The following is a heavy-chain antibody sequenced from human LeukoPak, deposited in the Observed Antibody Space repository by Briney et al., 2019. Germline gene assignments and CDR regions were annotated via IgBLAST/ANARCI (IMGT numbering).Heavy chain of an antibody. J-gene: IGHJ4*02. V-gene: IGHV1-46*01. Sequence: ASVKVSCKASGYTFTTYYVHWVRQAPGQGLEWMGIISPSGGSTTYAQKFRGRLTMTRDMSTSTVYMELSSLRSEDTAVYYCARGSRPVYNLLTGKRYFDYWGQGTLLTVSS. CDR2: ISPSGGST. D-gene: IGHD3-9*01. CDR3: ARGSRPVYNLLTGKRYFDY. CDR1: GYTFTTYY.